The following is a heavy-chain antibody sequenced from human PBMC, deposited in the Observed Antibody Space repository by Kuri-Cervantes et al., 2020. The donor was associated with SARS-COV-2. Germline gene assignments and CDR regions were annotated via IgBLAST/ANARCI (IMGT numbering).Heavy chain of an antibody. D-gene: IGHD2-15*01. CDR1: GFTFSSYA. Sequence: ETLSLTCAASGFTFSSYAMHWVSQAPGKGLEWVSVIYSGGSTYYADSVKGRFTISRDNSKNTLYLQMNSLRAEDTAVYYCARGGGWQPLDYWGQGTLVTVSS. J-gene: IGHJ4*02. CDR2: IYSGGST. CDR3: ARGGGWQPLDY. V-gene: IGHV3-53*01.